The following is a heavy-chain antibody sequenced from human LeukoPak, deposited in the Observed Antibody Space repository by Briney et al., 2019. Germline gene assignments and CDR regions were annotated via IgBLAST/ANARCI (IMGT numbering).Heavy chain of an antibody. J-gene: IGHJ4*02. CDR3: AREVGYSYVDY. V-gene: IGHV4-31*02. CDR2: IYYSGST. Sequence: LRLSCAASGFTFSSYAMSWIRQHPGKGLEWIGYIYYSGSTYYNPSLKSRVTISVDTSKNQFSLKLSSVTAADTAVYYCAREVGYSYVDYWGQGTLVTVSS. CDR1: GFTFSSYA. D-gene: IGHD5-18*01.